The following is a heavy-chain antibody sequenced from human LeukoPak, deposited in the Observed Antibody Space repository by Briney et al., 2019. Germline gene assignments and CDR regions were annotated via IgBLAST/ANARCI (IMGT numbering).Heavy chain of an antibody. Sequence: GGSLRLSCAASGFTFSSYAMSWVRQAPGKGLEWVSAISGSGGSTYYADSVKGRFTISRDNAKNSLYLQMNSLRAEDTALYYCAKEIAAAPYYFDYWGQGTLVTVSS. CDR2: ISGSGGST. CDR3: AKEIAAAPYYFDY. J-gene: IGHJ4*02. CDR1: GFTFSSYA. D-gene: IGHD6-13*01. V-gene: IGHV3-23*01.